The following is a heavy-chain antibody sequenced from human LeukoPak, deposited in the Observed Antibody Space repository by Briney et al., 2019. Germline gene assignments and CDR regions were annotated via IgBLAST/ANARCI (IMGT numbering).Heavy chain of an antibody. D-gene: IGHD3-10*01. J-gene: IGHJ6*03. V-gene: IGHV1-2*02. Sequence: ASVKVSCKASAYTFTGYYMHWVRQAPGQGLEWMGWINLKSGGTNYAQKFQGRVTMTRDTSISTAYMELSRLRSDDTAVYYCARGHLAGYMDVWGKGTTVTVSS. CDR2: INLKSGGT. CDR1: AYTFTGYY. CDR3: ARGHLAGYMDV.